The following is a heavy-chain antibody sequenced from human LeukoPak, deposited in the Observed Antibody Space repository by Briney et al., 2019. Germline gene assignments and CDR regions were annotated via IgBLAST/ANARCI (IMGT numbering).Heavy chain of an antibody. D-gene: IGHD6-13*01. Sequence: GASVKVSCKASGHTFTGYYMHWVRQAPGQGLEWMGWINPNSGGTNYAQKFQGRVTMTRDTSISTAYMELSRLRSDDTAVYYCARDYSSSWYSLYYFDYWGRGTLVTVSS. CDR2: INPNSGGT. V-gene: IGHV1-2*02. CDR3: ARDYSSSWYSLYYFDY. J-gene: IGHJ4*02. CDR1: GHTFTGYY.